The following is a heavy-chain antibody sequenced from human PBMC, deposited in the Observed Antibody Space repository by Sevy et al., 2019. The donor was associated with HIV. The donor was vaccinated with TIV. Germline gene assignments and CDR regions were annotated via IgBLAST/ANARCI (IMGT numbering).Heavy chain of an antibody. J-gene: IGHJ6*02. Sequence: GGSLRLSCAASGFTFDDYAMHWVRQAPGKGLEWVSGISWNSGSIGNADSVKGRVTISRDNAKNSLYLQMNSLRAEDTALYYCAKDIDSRDYYYYYGMDVWGQGTTVTVSS. CDR2: ISWNSGSI. CDR1: GFTFDDYA. V-gene: IGHV3-9*01. CDR3: AKDIDSRDYYYYYGMDV.